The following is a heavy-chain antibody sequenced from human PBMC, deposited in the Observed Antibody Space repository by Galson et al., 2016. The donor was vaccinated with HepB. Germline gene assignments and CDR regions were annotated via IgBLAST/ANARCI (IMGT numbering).Heavy chain of an antibody. CDR1: GASVSSNW. D-gene: IGHD6-19*01. Sequence: TLSLTCAVSGASVSSNWWSWVRQPPGKGLDWIGETYHTGSTNFNPSLMSRVTISLDKSKNQLSLMLTSVTAADTAVYYCARHIAVAGTRGFDYWGQGALVTVSS. J-gene: IGHJ4*02. CDR2: TYHTGST. V-gene: IGHV4-4*02. CDR3: ARHIAVAGTRGFDY.